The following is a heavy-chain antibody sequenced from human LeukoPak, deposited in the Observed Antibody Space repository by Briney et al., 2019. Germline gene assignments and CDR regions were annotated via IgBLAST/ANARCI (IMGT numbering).Heavy chain of an antibody. CDR1: GFTLDENA. J-gene: IGHJ4*02. V-gene: IGHV3-9*01. D-gene: IGHD3-10*01. CDR3: AVAQTPELYGSGSSFHF. CDR2: INWNSGTI. Sequence: PGTSLRLSCAASGFTLDENAMHWVRQAPGKGLEWVSGINWNSGTIVYADSEKGRFTISRDNAKRSLFLQMNTLRSEDTAFYYCAVAQTPELYGSGSSFHFWGQGILVTVSS.